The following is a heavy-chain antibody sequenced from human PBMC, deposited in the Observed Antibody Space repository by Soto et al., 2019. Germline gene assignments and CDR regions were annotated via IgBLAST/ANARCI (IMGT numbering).Heavy chain of an antibody. J-gene: IGHJ3*02. CDR3: ETGTTSGVDN. CDR2: IKSDGSST. V-gene: IGHV3-74*01. D-gene: IGHD1-1*01. CDR1: GFTFSSYG. Sequence: PGGSLRLSCAASGFTFSSYGMHWVLQAPGKGLVWVSRIKSDGSSTSYADSVKGRFTISRDNAKSTLYLQMNSLRAEDTAMYYCETGTTSGVDNWGQGTMVTVSS.